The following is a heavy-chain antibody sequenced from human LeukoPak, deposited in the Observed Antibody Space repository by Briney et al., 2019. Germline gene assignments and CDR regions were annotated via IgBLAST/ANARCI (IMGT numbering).Heavy chain of an antibody. V-gene: IGHV1-18*01. D-gene: IGHD3-22*01. CDR2: ISAYNGNT. Sequence: VASVKVSCKASGYTFTSYGISWLRQAPGQGLEWMGWISAYNGNTNYAQKLQGRVTMTTDTSTSTAYMELRSLRSDDTAVYYCARGGRYYYDSSGSPPHFDYWGQGTLVTVSS. J-gene: IGHJ4*02. CDR3: ARGGRYYYDSSGSPPHFDY. CDR1: GYTFTSYG.